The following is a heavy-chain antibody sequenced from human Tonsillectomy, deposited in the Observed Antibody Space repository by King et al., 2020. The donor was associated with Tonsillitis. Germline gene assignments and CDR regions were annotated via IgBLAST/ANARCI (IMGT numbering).Heavy chain of an antibody. CDR1: GGTFSSHV. CDR3: WLLEDYYMDV. CDR2: IIPMYGPL. Sequence: QLVQSGAEVKRPGSSVKASCKSSGGTFSSHVFSWVRQAPGQGLEWMGGIIPMYGPLTYAQNFRGRVKITADESTSTAYMELSSLRPEDTAVYYWWLLEDYYMDVWGTGTTVTVSS. D-gene: IGHD5-12*01. V-gene: IGHV1-69*01. J-gene: IGHJ6*03.